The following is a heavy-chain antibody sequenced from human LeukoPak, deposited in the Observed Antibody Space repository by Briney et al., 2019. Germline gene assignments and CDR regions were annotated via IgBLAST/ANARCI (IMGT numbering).Heavy chain of an antibody. CDR3: ARGTTVTIFGVVIIPDAFDI. D-gene: IGHD3-3*01. V-gene: IGHV3-30-3*01. CDR2: ISYDGSNK. J-gene: IGHJ3*02. Sequence: GRSLRLSCAASGFTFSSYAMHWVRQAPGKGLEWVAVISYDGSNKYYADSVKGRFTISRDNSKNTLYLQMNSLRAEDTAVYYCARGTTVTIFGVVIIPDAFDIWGQGTMVTVSS. CDR1: GFTFSSYA.